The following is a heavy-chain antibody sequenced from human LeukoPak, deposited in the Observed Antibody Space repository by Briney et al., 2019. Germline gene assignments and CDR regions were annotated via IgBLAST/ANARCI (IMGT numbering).Heavy chain of an antibody. Sequence: ASVKVSCKASGYTFTGYYMHWVRQAPGQGLEWMGWINPNSGGTNYAQKFQGLVTMTRDTSISTAYMELSRLRSDDTAVYYCARDRHDYSRVYYYYGMDVWGQGTTVTVSS. J-gene: IGHJ6*02. CDR1: GYTFTGYY. CDR2: INPNSGGT. V-gene: IGHV1-2*04. CDR3: ARDRHDYSRVYYYYGMDV. D-gene: IGHD4-11*01.